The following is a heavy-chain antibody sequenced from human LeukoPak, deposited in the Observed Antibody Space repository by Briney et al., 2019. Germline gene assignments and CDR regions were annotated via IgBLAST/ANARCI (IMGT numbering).Heavy chain of an antibody. J-gene: IGHJ6*02. D-gene: IGHD3-3*01. CDR3: ARGHYDFWSGSSKRSYYYGMDV. CDR1: GGTFSSYA. Sequence: ASVKVPCKASGGTFSSYAISWVRQAPGQGLEWMGWINPNSGGTNYAQKFQGRVTMTRDTSISSAYMELSRLRSDDTAVYYCARGHYDFWSGSSKRSYYYGMDVWGQGTTVTVSS. CDR2: INPNSGGT. V-gene: IGHV1-2*02.